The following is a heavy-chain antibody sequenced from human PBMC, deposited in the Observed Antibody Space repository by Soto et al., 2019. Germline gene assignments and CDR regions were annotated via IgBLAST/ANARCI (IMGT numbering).Heavy chain of an antibody. CDR2: TNRDGSQA. Sequence: GGSLRLSCAASGFTFRNYWMSWIRQAAGRGLEWVANTNRDGSQAYYVDYVKGRFTISRDNAKNSIYLQMDSLRADDTAVYYCVTDAQNSEWLTLGYWGQGTLVTVSS. V-gene: IGHV3-7*01. D-gene: IGHD3-9*01. J-gene: IGHJ4*02. CDR3: VTDAQNSEWLTLGY. CDR1: GFTFRNYW.